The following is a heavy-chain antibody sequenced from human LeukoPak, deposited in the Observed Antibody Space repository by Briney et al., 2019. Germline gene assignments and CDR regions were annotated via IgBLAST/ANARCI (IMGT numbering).Heavy chain of an antibody. CDR3: GPTLGYNYYMDV. CDR2: ISGPGGST. CDR1: GFTFSNLP. D-gene: IGHD3-10*01. Sequence: GGSLRLSCAASGFTFSNLPMSWVRQAPGKGLEWVSAISGPGGSTYYVDSVMDRFTISRDNSKNTLYLQMDSLRAEDTAAYYCGPTLGYNYYMDVWGKGTTVTVSS. V-gene: IGHV3-23*01. J-gene: IGHJ6*03.